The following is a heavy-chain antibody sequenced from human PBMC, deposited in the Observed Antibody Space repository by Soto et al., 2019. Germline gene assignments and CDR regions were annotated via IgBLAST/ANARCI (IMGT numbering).Heavy chain of an antibody. J-gene: IGHJ4*02. D-gene: IGHD3-22*01. CDR1: GFTFSSYA. CDR2: ISSNGGST. CDR3: AKPPGLLFDY. V-gene: IGHV3-64*04. Sequence: GGSLRLSCSASGFTFSSYAMHWVRQAPGKGLEYVSAISSNGGSTYYADSVKGRFTISRDNSKNTLYLQMNSLRAEDTAVYYCAKPPGLLFDYWGQGTLVTVSS.